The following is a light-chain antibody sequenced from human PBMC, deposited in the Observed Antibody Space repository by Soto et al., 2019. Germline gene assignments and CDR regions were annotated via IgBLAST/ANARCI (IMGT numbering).Light chain of an antibody. CDR1: SSDVGATDY. CDR3: ISPAGDSNV. V-gene: IGLV2-8*01. CDR2: EVS. Sequence: QSALTQTPSASGSPGQSVTISCTGTSSDVGATDYVSWYQQHPGKAPKLMIYEVSKRPSGVPDRFSGSKSGNTASLTVSGLQVEDEADYYCISPAGDSNVFGTGTKLTVL. J-gene: IGLJ1*01.